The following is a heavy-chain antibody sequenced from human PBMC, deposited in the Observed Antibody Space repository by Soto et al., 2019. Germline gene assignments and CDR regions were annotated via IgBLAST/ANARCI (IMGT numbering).Heavy chain of an antibody. J-gene: IGHJ2*01. CDR3: ASLWLVEYWYFDL. CDR1: GFTFSSYE. CDR2: ISSSGGTI. D-gene: IGHD6-6*01. Sequence: EVQLVESGGGLVQPGGSLRLSCAASGFTFSSYEMNWVRQAPGKGLEWVSYISSSGGTIYYADSVKGRFTISRDNAKNSLYLQMNSLRAEDTAVYYCASLWLVEYWYFDLWGRGTLVTVSS. V-gene: IGHV3-48*03.